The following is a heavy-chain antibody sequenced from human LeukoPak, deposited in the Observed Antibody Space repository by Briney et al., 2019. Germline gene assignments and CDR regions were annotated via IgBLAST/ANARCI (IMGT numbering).Heavy chain of an antibody. V-gene: IGHV3-53*01. J-gene: IGHJ6*03. CDR1: GFTVSHYY. Sequence: PGGSLRLSCAASGFTVSHYYMTWVRQAPGKGLEWVSVIYSGGSTYYADSVKGRFTISRDNSKNTLYLQMNSLRAEDTAVYYCAKDPKAYYYYMDAWGKGTTVTVSS. CDR2: IYSGGST. CDR3: AKDPKAYYYYMDA.